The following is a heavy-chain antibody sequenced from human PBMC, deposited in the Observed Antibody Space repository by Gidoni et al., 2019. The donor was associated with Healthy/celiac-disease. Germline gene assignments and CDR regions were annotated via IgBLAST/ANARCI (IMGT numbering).Heavy chain of an antibody. CDR1: GGTFSSYA. D-gene: IGHD1-26*01. Sequence: QLHRVHSGAEVKKPGSSAKVSCKSSGGTFSSYAISWVLQAPGQGLEWMGGIIPIFGTANYAQKFQGRVTITADESTSTAYMELSSLRSEETAVYYCASRGSGSYFFDYWGQGTLVTVSS. V-gene: IGHV1-69*01. J-gene: IGHJ4*02. CDR2: IIPIFGTA. CDR3: ASRGSGSYFFDY.